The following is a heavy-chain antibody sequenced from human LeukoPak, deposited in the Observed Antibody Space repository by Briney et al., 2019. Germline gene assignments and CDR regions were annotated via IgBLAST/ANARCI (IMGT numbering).Heavy chain of an antibody. CDR2: IIPILGIA. J-gene: IGHJ4*02. Sequence: SVKVSCKASGGTFSIYAISWVRQAPGQGLEWMGRIIPILGIANYAQKFQGRVTITADKSTSTAYMELSSLRSEDTAVYYCARDPLDYGDYEVDYWGQGTLVTVSS. CDR3: ARDPLDYGDYEVDY. D-gene: IGHD4-17*01. V-gene: IGHV1-69*04. CDR1: GGTFSIYA.